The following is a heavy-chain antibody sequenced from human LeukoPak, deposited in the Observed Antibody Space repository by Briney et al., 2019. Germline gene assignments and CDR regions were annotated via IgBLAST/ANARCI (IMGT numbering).Heavy chain of an antibody. CDR1: GGSISSYY. CDR2: IYYSGST. CDR3: ARIERYYSNYLGKSYYYYMDV. D-gene: IGHD4-11*01. Sequence: SETLSLTCTVSGGSISSYYWSWIRQPPGKGLEWIGYIYYSGSTNYNPSLKSRVTMSVDTSKNQFSLKLSSVTAADTAVYYCARIERYYSNYLGKSYYYYMDVWGKGTTVTVSS. V-gene: IGHV4-59*12. J-gene: IGHJ6*03.